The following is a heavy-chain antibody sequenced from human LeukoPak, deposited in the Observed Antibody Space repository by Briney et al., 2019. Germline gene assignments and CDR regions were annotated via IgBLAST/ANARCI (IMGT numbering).Heavy chain of an antibody. CDR1: GYSFTSYW. Sequence: GESLKISCKGSGYSFTSYWIGWVRQMPGKSLEGMGIIYPGNSGTRYSPSLQGQVTISADKSNSTAYLQWSSVKASDTAMYFCARLLGPYCSSTSCYEYFDYWGQGTLVTVSS. D-gene: IGHD2-2*01. CDR2: IYPGNSGT. CDR3: ARLLGPYCSSTSCYEYFDY. V-gene: IGHV5-51*01. J-gene: IGHJ4*02.